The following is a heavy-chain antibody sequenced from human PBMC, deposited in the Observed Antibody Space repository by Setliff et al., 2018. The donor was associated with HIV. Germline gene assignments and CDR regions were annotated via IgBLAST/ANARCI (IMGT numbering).Heavy chain of an antibody. CDR1: GGSISSGIYY. CDR3: ARKEVIGPRRLYYYLDL. CDR2: IYTSGST. Sequence: SETLSLTCTVSGGSISSGIYYWSWIRQPAGKGLEWIGRIYTSGSTKYNPYLESRVTISVDTSKNQFSLRLSSVTAADTAVYYCARKEVIGPRRLYYYLDLWGRGTLVTVSS. V-gene: IGHV4-61*02. J-gene: IGHJ2*01. D-gene: IGHD6-6*01.